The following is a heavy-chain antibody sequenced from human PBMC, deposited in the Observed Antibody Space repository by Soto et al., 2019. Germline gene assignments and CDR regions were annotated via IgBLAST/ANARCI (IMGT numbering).Heavy chain of an antibody. V-gene: IGHV4-39*01. J-gene: IGHJ3*02. Sequence: QLQLQESGPGLVKPSETLSLTCTVSGGSISSSSYYWGWIRQPPGKGLEWIGSIYYSGSTYYNPSLKSRVTISVDTSKNHFSLKLSSVTAADTAVYYCARADFWSGYYTGLQSSWCAFDIWGQGTMVTVSS. CDR3: ARADFWSGYYTGLQSSWCAFDI. CDR2: IYYSGST. CDR1: GGSISSSSYY. D-gene: IGHD3-3*01.